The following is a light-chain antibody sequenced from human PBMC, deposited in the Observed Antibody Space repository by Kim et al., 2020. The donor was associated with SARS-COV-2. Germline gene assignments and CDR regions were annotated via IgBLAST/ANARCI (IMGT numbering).Light chain of an antibody. CDR3: QQYNNWPRT. CDR1: QSVSSN. Sequence: EVVMTQSPATLSVSPGERATLSCRASQSVSSNLAWYQQKPGQAPRLLIYGTSTRATGIPARFSGSGSGTEFTLIISSLQSEEFAVYYCQQYNNWPRTFGQGTKVDIK. V-gene: IGKV3-15*01. J-gene: IGKJ1*01. CDR2: GTS.